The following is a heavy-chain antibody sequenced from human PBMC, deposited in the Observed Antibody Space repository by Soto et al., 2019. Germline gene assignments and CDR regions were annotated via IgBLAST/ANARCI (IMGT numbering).Heavy chain of an antibody. CDR2: ISGSGGST. Sequence: PGGSLRLSCAASGFTFSSYAMSWVRQAPGKGLGWVSAISGSGGSTYYADSVKGRFTISRDNSKNTLYLQMNSLRAEDTAVYYCAKDIPRFTYICGWYGPQGAFDIWGPGTMVNV. CDR3: AKDIPRFTYICGWYGPQGAFDI. CDR1: GFTFSSYA. V-gene: IGHV3-23*01. D-gene: IGHD6-19*01. J-gene: IGHJ3*02.